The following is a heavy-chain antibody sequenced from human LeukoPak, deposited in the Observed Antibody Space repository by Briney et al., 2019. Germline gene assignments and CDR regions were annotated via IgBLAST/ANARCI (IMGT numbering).Heavy chain of an antibody. Sequence: PGGSLSLSCAASGFTFSSYSMNWVRQAPGKGLEWVSSISSSSSYIYYADSMKGRFTISRANAKNSLYLQMNSLRAEDTAVYYCARDGNLYCSSTSCYTWADDAFDIWGQGTMVTVSS. J-gene: IGHJ3*02. V-gene: IGHV3-21*01. D-gene: IGHD2-2*02. CDR3: ARDGNLYCSSTSCYTWADDAFDI. CDR2: ISSSSSYI. CDR1: GFTFSSYS.